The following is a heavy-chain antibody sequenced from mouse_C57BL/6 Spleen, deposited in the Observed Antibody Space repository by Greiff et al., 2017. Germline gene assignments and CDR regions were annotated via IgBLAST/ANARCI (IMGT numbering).Heavy chain of an antibody. J-gene: IGHJ1*03. D-gene: IGHD4-1*02. CDR3: ARYPQLGHWYFDV. Sequence: EVQRVESGGGLVQPGGSLSLSCAASGFTFTDYYMSWVRQPPGKALEWLGFIRNKANGYTTEYSASVKGRFTISRDNSQSILYLQMNALRAEDSATYYCARYPQLGHWYFDVWGTGTTVTVSS. CDR1: GFTFTDYY. V-gene: IGHV7-3*01. CDR2: IRNKANGYTT.